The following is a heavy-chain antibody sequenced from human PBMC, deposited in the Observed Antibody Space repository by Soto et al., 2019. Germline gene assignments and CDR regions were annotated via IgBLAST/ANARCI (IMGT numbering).Heavy chain of an antibody. D-gene: IGHD4-17*01. J-gene: IGHJ4*02. V-gene: IGHV3-30*03. CDR1: GFSFGTHG. CDR3: ARDDYGGNTHFLDY. CDR2: TSTDGSDP. Sequence: GGSLRLSCEGSGFSFGTHGMHWVRQAPGKGLEWVAVTSTDGSDPRYGESVRGRFTISRDNSKNILYLQLNSLRIEDTAVYYCARDDYGGNTHFLDYWGQGALVTVSS.